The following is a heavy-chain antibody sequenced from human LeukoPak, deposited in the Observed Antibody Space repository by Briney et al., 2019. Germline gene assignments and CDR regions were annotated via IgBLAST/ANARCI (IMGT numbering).Heavy chain of an antibody. CDR2: ISSSSSYI. V-gene: IGHV3-21*01. D-gene: IGHD5-24*01. CDR3: ARGGMATRGTFDY. J-gene: IGHJ4*02. CDR1: GFTFSSYS. Sequence: GGSLRLSCAASGFTFSSYSMNWVRQAPGKGLEWVSSISSSSSYIYYADSVKGRFTISRDNAKNSLYLQMNSLRAEDTAVYYCARGGMATRGTFDYWGQGTLVTVSS.